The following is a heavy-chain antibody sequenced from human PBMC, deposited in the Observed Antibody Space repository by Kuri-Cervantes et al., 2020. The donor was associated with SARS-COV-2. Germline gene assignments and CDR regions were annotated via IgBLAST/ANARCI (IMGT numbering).Heavy chain of an antibody. CDR3: ARGGYGSGRLTPYYYYGMDV. D-gene: IGHD3-10*01. Sequence: GGSLRLSCAASGFTFSSYAMSWVRQAPGKGLEWVSAISGSGGSTYYADSVKGRFTISRDNSKNTLYLQMNSLRAEDTAVYYCARGGYGSGRLTPYYYYGMDVWGQGTTVTVSS. CDR2: ISGSGGST. CDR1: GFTFSSYA. V-gene: IGHV3-23*01. J-gene: IGHJ6*02.